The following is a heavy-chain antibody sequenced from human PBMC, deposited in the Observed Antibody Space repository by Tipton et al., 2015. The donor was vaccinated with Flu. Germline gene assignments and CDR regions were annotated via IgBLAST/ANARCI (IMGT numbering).Heavy chain of an antibody. Sequence: GLVKPSETLSLTCAVSGSSISSAYYWGWIRQPPGKGLEWIGNVFHNGAYYNPSLKSRVTISLDRSKNQISLKVTSVSAADTAIYYCVRVEGAFEAGHCVSTNCWINSWGQGTLVTVSP. V-gene: IGHV4-38-2*01. J-gene: IGHJ4*02. CDR2: VFHNGA. D-gene: IGHD2-2*01. CDR3: VRVEGAFEAGHCVSTNCWINS. CDR1: GSSISSAYY.